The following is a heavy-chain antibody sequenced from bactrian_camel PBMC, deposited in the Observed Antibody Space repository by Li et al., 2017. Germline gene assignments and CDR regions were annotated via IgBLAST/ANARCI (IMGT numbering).Heavy chain of an antibody. Sequence: HVQLVESGGGLVQPGGSLRLSCAASGFTFSSASMNWVRLAPGKGLEWICEIWSGAGTTYYADSVKGRATVSRINAYNTLHLQLIRLKPEDTAIYYCAKGPGYYSEWDAWGQGTQVTVS. D-gene: IGHD4*01. J-gene: IGHJ6*01. CDR3: AKGPGYYSEWDA. CDR2: IWSGAGTT. CDR1: GFTFSSAS. V-gene: IGHV3S6*01.